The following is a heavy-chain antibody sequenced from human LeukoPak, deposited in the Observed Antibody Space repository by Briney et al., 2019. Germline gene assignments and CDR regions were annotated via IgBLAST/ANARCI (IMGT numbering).Heavy chain of an antibody. J-gene: IGHJ3*02. V-gene: IGHV1-3*02. CDR3: ARGLPLDMYAFDI. CDR1: GYTFTSYA. CDR2: SNAGNGNT. D-gene: IGHD2-15*01. Sequence: ASVKVSCKASGYTFTSYAMHWVRQAPGQRLEWMGWSNAGNGNTEYSQEFQGRVTITRDTSASTAYMELSSLRSEDMAVYYCARGLPLDMYAFDIWGQGTMVTVSS.